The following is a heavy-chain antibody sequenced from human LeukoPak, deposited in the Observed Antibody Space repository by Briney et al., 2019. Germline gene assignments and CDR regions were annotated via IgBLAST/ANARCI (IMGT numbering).Heavy chain of an antibody. CDR2: INPDGGST. CDR3: ARAPRNSSTMLDY. CDR1: GYTFTSYW. Sequence: ASVKVSCKASGYTFTSYWIQWVRQARGQGLEWMGLINPDGGSTAYAHRFQGRVTMTRDTSTSAVYMDFSSLRSEDTALYYCARAPRNSSTMLDYWGQGTLVTVSS. V-gene: IGHV1-46*01. D-gene: IGHD6-13*01. J-gene: IGHJ4*02.